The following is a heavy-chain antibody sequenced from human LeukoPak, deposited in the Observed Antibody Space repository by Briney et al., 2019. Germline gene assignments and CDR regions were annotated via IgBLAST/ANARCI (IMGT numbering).Heavy chain of an antibody. CDR2: ISGSGDNT. V-gene: IGHV3-23*01. J-gene: IGHJ4*02. CDR3: ATDYDTGGYYSFFDY. CDR1: GFTFSNYA. D-gene: IGHD3-22*01. Sequence: GGSLRLSCAASGFTFSNYAMSWVRQAPGKGLEWGSVISGSGDNTHYADSVKGRFTISRDNSKNTLYLQMNSPRAEDTALYYCATDYDTGGYYSFFDYWGQGTLVTVSS.